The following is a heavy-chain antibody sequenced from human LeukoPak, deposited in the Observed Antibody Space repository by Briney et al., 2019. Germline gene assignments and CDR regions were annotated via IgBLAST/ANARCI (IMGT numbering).Heavy chain of an antibody. CDR3: ARVPNWNYPSFDY. Sequence: PSETLSLTCTVSGGSISTSDYYWGWISQPPGKGLEWIGSVFYSGSTYYDPSLKSRVTISVDTSKNQFSLKLSSVTAADTAVYYCARVPNWNYPSFDYWGQGILVTVSS. V-gene: IGHV4-39*01. D-gene: IGHD1-7*01. CDR1: GGSISTSDYY. J-gene: IGHJ4*02. CDR2: VFYSGST.